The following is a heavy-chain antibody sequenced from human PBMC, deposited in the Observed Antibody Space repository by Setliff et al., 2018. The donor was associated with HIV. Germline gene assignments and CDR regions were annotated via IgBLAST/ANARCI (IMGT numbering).Heavy chain of an antibody. CDR3: AKDMNRGGYSDSSPHDF. CDR2: INPNSGGT. CDR1: GYSFTDYF. D-gene: IGHD3-22*01. J-gene: IGHJ4*02. V-gene: IGHV1-2*02. Sequence: ASVKVSCKASGYSFTDYFIHWVRQAPGQGLEWMGWINPNSGGTNYAQKFQGRVTMTRDTSISTAYMGLRSLRSDDTAVYYCAKDMNRGGYSDSSPHDFWGQGTLVTVSS.